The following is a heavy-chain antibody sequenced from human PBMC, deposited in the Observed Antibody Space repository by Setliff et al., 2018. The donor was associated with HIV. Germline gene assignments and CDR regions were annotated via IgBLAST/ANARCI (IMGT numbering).Heavy chain of an antibody. Sequence: PGGSLRLSCEASGFSFSSYTMNWVRQAPGKGLEWVAVILYDGSNKYYADSVKGRFTISRDNLKKRVYLQMSSLRAEDTAVYFCARDFPASDFYWGQGTLVTVS. D-gene: IGHD2-21*02. CDR2: ILYDGSNK. CDR3: ARDFPASDFY. CDR1: GFSFSSYT. J-gene: IGHJ4*02. V-gene: IGHV3-30*04.